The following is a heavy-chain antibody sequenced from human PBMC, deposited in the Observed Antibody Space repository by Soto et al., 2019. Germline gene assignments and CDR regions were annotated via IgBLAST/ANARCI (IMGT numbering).Heavy chain of an antibody. V-gene: IGHV3-49*03. CDR3: TRVAGSGWPSPYYYYYMDV. D-gene: IGHD6-19*01. J-gene: IGHJ6*03. CDR2: IRSKAYGGTT. CDR1: GFTFGDYA. Sequence: GGSLRLSCTASGFTFGDYAMSWFRQAPGKGLEWVGFIRSKAYGGTTEYAASVKGRFTISRDDSKSIAYLQMNSLKTEDTAVYYCTRVAGSGWPSPYYYYYMDVWGKGTTVTVSS.